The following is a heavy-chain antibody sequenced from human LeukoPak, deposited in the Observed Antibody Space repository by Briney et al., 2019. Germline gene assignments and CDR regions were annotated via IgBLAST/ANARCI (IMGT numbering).Heavy chain of an antibody. CDR3: ARWGSTSCYDY. J-gene: IGHJ4*02. Sequence: GGSLRLSCAASGFTFSTYAMHWVRQAPGKGLEYVSAISTNGDITYYADSVKGRFTISRDNSKNTLFLQMGSLRADDMAVYYCARWGSTSCYDYWGQGTLVTVSS. CDR1: GFTFSTYA. CDR2: ISTNGDIT. D-gene: IGHD2-2*01. V-gene: IGHV3-64*02.